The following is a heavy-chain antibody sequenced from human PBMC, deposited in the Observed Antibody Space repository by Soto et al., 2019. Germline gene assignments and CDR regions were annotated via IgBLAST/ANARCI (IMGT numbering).Heavy chain of an antibody. V-gene: IGHV1-69*01. CDR2: IIPVFGRA. Sequence: QVQLVQSGAEVKKPGSSVKVSCKASGGTFDTFAFSWVRQAPGQGLEWLGGIIPVFGRANYAQRFQDRVSASADGSTSTAFMELSSLDSDDTAVYYCARGPWTQEGPKYYFDFWGQGTLVTVSS. CDR3: ARGPWTQEGPKYYFDF. J-gene: IGHJ4*02. D-gene: IGHD5-18*01. CDR1: GGTFDTFA.